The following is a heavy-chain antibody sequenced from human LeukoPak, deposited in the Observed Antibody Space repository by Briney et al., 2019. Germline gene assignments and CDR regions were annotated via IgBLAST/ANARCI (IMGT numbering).Heavy chain of an antibody. J-gene: IGHJ3*02. D-gene: IGHD2-21*02. CDR1: GDSISSAGYS. CDR3: ARDVLVTSSPDAFDI. V-gene: IGHV4-31*03. Sequence: SETLSLTCTVSGDSISSAGYSWTWIRQPPVKGLQWIGYISYSGNTYYSPSLKSRVSISLDASKNQFSLKLTSVTAADTATYFCARDVLVTSSPDAFDIWGQGTMVTVSS. CDR2: ISYSGNT.